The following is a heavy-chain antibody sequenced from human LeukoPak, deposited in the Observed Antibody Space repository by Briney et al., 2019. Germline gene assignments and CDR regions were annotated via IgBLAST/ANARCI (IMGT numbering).Heavy chain of an antibody. Sequence: GGSLRLSCAASGFTFSSYGMHWVRQAPGKGLEWVAVISYDGSNKYCADSVRGRFTISGDNSKNTLYLQMNSLRTEDTAVYYCARDQRPSYYYGTGYFDYWGQGTLVTVSS. CDR2: ISYDGSNK. J-gene: IGHJ4*02. CDR1: GFTFSSYG. D-gene: IGHD3-10*01. V-gene: IGHV3-30*03. CDR3: ARDQRPSYYYGTGYFDY.